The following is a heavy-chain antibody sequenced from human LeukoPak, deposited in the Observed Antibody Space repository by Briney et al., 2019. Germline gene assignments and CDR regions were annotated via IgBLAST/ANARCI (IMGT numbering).Heavy chain of an antibody. CDR3: AKRAITTAGNLWFDP. CDR2: IYSSGST. V-gene: IGHV4-59*08. Sequence: SETLSLTCTVSGGSISSNYWGWIRQPPGKGLEYIAYIYSSGSTNYNPSLKSRVTIPIDTSKNQFSLKLSSVTAADTAVHYCAKRAITTAGNLWFDPWGQGTLVTVSS. D-gene: IGHD6-13*01. CDR1: GGSISSNY. J-gene: IGHJ5*02.